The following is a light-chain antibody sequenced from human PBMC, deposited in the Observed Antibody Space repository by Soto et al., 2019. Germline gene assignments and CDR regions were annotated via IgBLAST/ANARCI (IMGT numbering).Light chain of an antibody. CDR3: ASYAGSDNFV. CDR1: NGDVCGYDS. Sequence: QSVLTEPRSASGSPGQTVTISCTGTNGDVCGYDSVAWYQQHPHIDPKLVIDDVIMRPSGVPDRFYGFKSGNAASLIVSGLQAHDEADYHCASYAGSDNFVFGGGTKVAVL. CDR2: DVI. J-gene: IGLJ2*01. V-gene: IGLV2-8*01.